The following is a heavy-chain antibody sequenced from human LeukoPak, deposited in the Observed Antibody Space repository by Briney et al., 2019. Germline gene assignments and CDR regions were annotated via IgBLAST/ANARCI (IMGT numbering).Heavy chain of an antibody. V-gene: IGHV3-11*04. Sequence: GGSLRLSCAATGFTFSDYYLTWIRQAPGKGLECVSYISSTGDRIYYADSVKGRFTISRDNAKNSLSLQMNSLRAEDTAVYYCARVYDFWSGYYLDYWGQGALVTVSS. CDR3: ARVYDFWSGYYLDY. J-gene: IGHJ4*02. D-gene: IGHD3-3*01. CDR1: GFTFSDYY. CDR2: ISSTGDRI.